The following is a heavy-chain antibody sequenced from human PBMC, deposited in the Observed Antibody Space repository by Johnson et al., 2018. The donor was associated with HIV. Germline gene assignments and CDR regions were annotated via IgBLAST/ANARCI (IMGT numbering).Heavy chain of an antibody. V-gene: IGHV3-9*01. CDR2: IGWSSGVL. CDR1: GFTFDDYG. J-gene: IGHJ3*02. CDR3: AKQQYCTNGVWCPFDI. Sequence: VQLVESGGGVVQPGGSLRLSCAASGFTFDDYGMSWVRQAPGKGLEWVSGIGWSSGVLAYAASVKGRFTISRDNAKNSLYLQLNSLRDEDTALYFCAKQQYCTNGVWCPFDIWGQGTMVIVSS. D-gene: IGHD2-8*01.